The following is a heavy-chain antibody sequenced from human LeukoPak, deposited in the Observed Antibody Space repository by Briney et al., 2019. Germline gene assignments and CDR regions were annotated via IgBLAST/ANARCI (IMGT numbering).Heavy chain of an antibody. CDR1: GGSFSGYY. CDR2: INHSGST. V-gene: IGHV4-34*01. CDR3: ARGVIVVVPAPTSWFDP. Sequence: SETLSLTCAVYGGSFSGYYWNWIRQPPGKGLEWIGEINHSGSTNYNPSLKSRVTISVDTSKNQFSLKLSSVTAADTAVYYCARGVIVVVPAPTSWFDPWGQGTLVTVSS. D-gene: IGHD2-2*01. J-gene: IGHJ5*02.